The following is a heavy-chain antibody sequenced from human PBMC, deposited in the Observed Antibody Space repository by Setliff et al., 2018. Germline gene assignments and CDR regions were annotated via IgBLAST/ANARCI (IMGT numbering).Heavy chain of an antibody. Sequence: QPGGSLRLSCAASGFTFSSYWMSWVRQAPGKGLEWVANIKQDGSEKYYVDSVKGRFTISRDNAKNSLYLQMNSLRAEDTAVYYCARRYCSSTGCVMDVWGKGTTVTVSS. V-gene: IGHV3-7*03. J-gene: IGHJ6*03. CDR2: IKQDGSEK. CDR1: GFTFSSYW. D-gene: IGHD2-2*01. CDR3: ARRYCSSTGCVMDV.